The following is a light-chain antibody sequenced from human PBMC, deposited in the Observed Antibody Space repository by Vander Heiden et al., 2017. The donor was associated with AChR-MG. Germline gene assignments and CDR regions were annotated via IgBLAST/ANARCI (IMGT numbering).Light chain of an antibody. V-gene: IGKV3-11*01. CDR3: QQHSNWPPYT. J-gene: IGKJ2*01. CDR1: QSVSSY. Sequence: DIVLTQSPATLSLSPGERATLSCRASQSVSSYLAWYQQKPGQAPRLLINDASNRATGIPARFSGSGSGTDFTLTISSREPEDFAVYYCQQHSNWPPYTFGQGTKLKIK. CDR2: DAS.